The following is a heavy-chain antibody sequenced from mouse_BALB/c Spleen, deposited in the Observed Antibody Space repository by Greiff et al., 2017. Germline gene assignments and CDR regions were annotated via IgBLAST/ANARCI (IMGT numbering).Heavy chain of an antibody. Sequence: QVTLKVSGPGLLQPSQTLSLTCSFSGFSLSTSGLGVGWIRPPSGKGLEWLAHIWWGDVKRYNPALKSRMTIAKDTSSSQVFLKIASVDTADTATYDCAGIAEFITTVVAFDYWGQGTTLTVSA. CDR3: AGIAEFITTVVAFDY. D-gene: IGHD1-1*01. J-gene: IGHJ2*01. CDR2: IWWGDVK. V-gene: IGHV8-8*01. CDR1: GFSLSTSGLG.